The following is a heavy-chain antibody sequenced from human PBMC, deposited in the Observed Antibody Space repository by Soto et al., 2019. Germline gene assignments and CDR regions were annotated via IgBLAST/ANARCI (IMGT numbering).Heavy chain of an antibody. Sequence: QVQLQESGPGLMKPSGTLSLTCAVSGGSITSNWWSWVRQPPGKGLEWIAEIFHTGSANYNPSLMGRLTISMDKSRNHLSLNLNSVTAADTAVYYCARHIAVSGTRGFDHWGQGTLVTDSS. CDR1: GGSITSNW. CDR3: ARHIAVSGTRGFDH. J-gene: IGHJ4*02. D-gene: IGHD2-21*01. V-gene: IGHV4-4*02. CDR2: IFHTGSA.